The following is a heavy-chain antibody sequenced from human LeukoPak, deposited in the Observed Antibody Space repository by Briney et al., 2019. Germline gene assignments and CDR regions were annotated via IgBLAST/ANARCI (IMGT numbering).Heavy chain of an antibody. D-gene: IGHD2/OR15-2a*01. CDR2: IKQDGSEK. V-gene: IGHV3-7*01. Sequence: GGSLRLSCAASGFTFSNYWMNWVRQAPGKGLEWVANIKQDGSEKYYVDSVKGRFTISRDNARNSLYLQMDNLRAEDTGVYYCARDFYDGFALDYWGQGTLVTVSS. CDR1: GFTFSNYW. J-gene: IGHJ4*02. CDR3: ARDFYDGFALDY.